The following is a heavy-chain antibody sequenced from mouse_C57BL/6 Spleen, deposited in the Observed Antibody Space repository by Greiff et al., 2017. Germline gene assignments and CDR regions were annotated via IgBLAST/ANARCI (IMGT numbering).Heavy chain of an antibody. V-gene: IGHV5-17*01. CDR3: ACYGYDGGFAY. D-gene: IGHD2-2*01. CDR1: GFTFSDYG. Sequence: EVQLVESGGGLVKPGGSLKLSCAASGFTFSDYGMHWVRQAPEKGLEWVAYISSGSSTIYYADTVKGRFTISRDNAENTLFLQMTSLRSEDTAMYYCACYGYDGGFAYWGQGTLVTVSA. CDR2: ISSGSSTI. J-gene: IGHJ3*01.